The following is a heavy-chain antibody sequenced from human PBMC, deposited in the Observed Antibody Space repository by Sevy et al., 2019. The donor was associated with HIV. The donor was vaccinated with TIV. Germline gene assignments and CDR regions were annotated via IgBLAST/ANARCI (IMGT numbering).Heavy chain of an antibody. CDR2: ISPFNGKT. CDR3: ARAYCSGGSCYSLAY. V-gene: IGHV1-18*01. Sequence: ASVKVSCQASGYTFTSYRIYWVRQAPGQGLEWMGWISPFNGKTNYVQKLQGRVTMITETSTNIAYMEMRSLRSDETAVYYCARAYCSGGSCYSLAYWGQGTLVTVSS. CDR1: GYTFTSYR. D-gene: IGHD2-15*01. J-gene: IGHJ4*02.